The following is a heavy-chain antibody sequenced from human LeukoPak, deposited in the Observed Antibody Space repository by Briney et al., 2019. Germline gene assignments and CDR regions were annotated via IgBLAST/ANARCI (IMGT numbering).Heavy chain of an antibody. V-gene: IGHV3-23*01. J-gene: IGHJ4*02. Sequence: GGSLRLSCAASGFTFSSYGMSWVRQAPGKGLEWVSSISGSGGTTYYADSVKGRFTLSRDNSKNTLYLQMNSLRAEDTAVYYCAKFGSIAARLTCFDYWGQGTLVTVSS. CDR3: AKFGSIAARLTCFDY. CDR1: GFTFSSYG. D-gene: IGHD6-6*01. CDR2: ISGSGGTT.